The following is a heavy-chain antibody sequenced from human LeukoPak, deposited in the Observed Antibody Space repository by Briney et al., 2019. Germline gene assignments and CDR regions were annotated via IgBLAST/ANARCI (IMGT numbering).Heavy chain of an antibody. J-gene: IGHJ3*02. CDR3: ARFGAPHTYYYDSSGYRHDAFDI. CDR1: GFTFSSYS. D-gene: IGHD3-22*01. V-gene: IGHV3-21*01. CDR2: ISSSSSYI. Sequence: PGGSLRLSCAASGFTFSSYSMNWVRQAPGKGLEWVSSISSSSSYIYYADSVKGRFTISRDNAKNSLYLQMNSLRAEDTAVYYCARFGAPHTYYYDSSGYRHDAFDIWGQGTMVTVSS.